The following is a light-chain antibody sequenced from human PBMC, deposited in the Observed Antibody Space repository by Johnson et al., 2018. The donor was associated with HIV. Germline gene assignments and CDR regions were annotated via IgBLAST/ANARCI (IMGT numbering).Light chain of an antibody. CDR3: GTWDSSLSDYV. CDR1: SSNIGNNY. J-gene: IGLJ1*01. CDR2: DNN. V-gene: IGLV1-51*01. Sequence: QSVLTQPPSVSAAPGQKVTISCSGSSSNIGNNYVSWYQQLPGTAPKLLIYDNNKRPSGISDRFSGSKSGTSATLGITGLQTGDEADYYCGTWDSSLSDYVIGTGTKVTVL.